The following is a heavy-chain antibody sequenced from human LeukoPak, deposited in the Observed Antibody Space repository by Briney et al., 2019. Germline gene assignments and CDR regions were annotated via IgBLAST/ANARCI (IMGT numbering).Heavy chain of an antibody. CDR3: AREGTSWDNWFDP. J-gene: IGHJ5*02. CDR2: IDYTGST. Sequence: SETLSLTCTVSGGSISLYYWSWIRHPPGKGLEWIGYIDYTGSTNYNPSLKSRVTISVDTSKNQFSLKLNSVTAADTAVYYCAREGTSWDNWFDPWGQGTLVTVSS. CDR1: GGSISLYY. V-gene: IGHV4-59*01. D-gene: IGHD6-13*01.